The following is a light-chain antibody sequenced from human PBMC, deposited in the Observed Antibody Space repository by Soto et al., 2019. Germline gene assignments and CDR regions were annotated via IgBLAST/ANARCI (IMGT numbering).Light chain of an antibody. V-gene: IGKV2-30*02. CDR1: QSLVHSDGNTF. CDR3: MQGTHWPPYT. CDR2: KVS. Sequence: DVVMTQSPLSLPVTLGQPASISCRSSQSLVHSDGNTFLNWFQQSPGQSPRRLIYKVSNRDSGVPDRFRDSGSGNDFTLKISRVETEDVGVYYCMQGTHWPPYTFGQGKKLEIK. J-gene: IGKJ2*01.